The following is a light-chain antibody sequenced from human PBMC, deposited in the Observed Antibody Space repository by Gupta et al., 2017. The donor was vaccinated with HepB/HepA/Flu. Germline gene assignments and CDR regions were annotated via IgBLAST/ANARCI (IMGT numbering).Light chain of an antibody. CDR1: QSISSL. CDR2: AAS. Sequence: DIQMTQSPSSLSASVGDRVTITCRASQSISSLLNWYQQKPGKAPKLLTYAASSLQSGVPSRFSGSGSGTDFTLTISSLQPEDFATYYCQQSYSTPRTFGQGTKVEIK. J-gene: IGKJ1*01. V-gene: IGKV1-39*01. CDR3: QQSYSTPRT.